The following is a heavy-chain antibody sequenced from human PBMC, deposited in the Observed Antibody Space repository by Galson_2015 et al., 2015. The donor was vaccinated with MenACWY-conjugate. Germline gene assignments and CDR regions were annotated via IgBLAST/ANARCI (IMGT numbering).Heavy chain of an antibody. J-gene: IGHJ5*02. CDR3: GRDYGWGRYS. D-gene: IGHD3-10*01. CDR1: GFTVSNLY. CDR2: IDSGDRT. Sequence: SLRLSCAASGFTVSNLYMTWVRQAPGKGLERVAIIDSGDRTYYSDSVKGRFTISRDNSKNTLDFQMNSLRAVDTAMYYCGRDYGWGRYSWGQGTQVTVSS. V-gene: IGHV3-53*01.